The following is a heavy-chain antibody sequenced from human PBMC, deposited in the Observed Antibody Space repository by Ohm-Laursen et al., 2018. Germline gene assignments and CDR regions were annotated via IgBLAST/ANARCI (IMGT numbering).Heavy chain of an antibody. V-gene: IGHV4-34*01. Sequence: GTLSLTCAVYGGSFSGYYWSWIRQPPGKGLEWIGEINHSGSTNYNPSLKSRVTISVDTSKNQFSLKLSSVTAADTAVYYCARGSVAPNYWGQGTLVTVSS. CDR1: GGSFSGYY. J-gene: IGHJ4*02. CDR2: INHSGST. D-gene: IGHD6-19*01. CDR3: ARGSVAPNY.